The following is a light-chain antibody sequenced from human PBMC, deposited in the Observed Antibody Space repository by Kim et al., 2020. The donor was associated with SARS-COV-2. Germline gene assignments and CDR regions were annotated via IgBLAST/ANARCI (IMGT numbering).Light chain of an antibody. CDR2: GAS. CDR3: QQYGTTYT. V-gene: IGKV3-20*01. CDR1: QSVSINY. Sequence: SLSTGGRPSLSCTASQSVSINYLSWYQQKPGQAPRLLIFGASSRATGIPDRFSVSDSVTDFTLTISRLEPEDFAVYYFQQYGTTYTFGQGTKLEI. J-gene: IGKJ2*01.